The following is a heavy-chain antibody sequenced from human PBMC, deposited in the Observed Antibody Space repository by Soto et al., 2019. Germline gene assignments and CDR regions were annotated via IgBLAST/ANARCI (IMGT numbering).Heavy chain of an antibody. D-gene: IGHD4-4*01. CDR2: VSGSGSGT. V-gene: IGHV3-23*01. J-gene: IGHJ6*02. Sequence: DVQLLESGGGLVQPGGSLRLSCAASGLRFSTYDMSWVRQAPGKGLEWVSVVSGSGSGTYYADSVKGRFTISRDNSKNTSYLQMNSLRAEDTALYYCVRQAKLTTVTANVGYYDGLDVCGQGNTGTVSS. CDR3: VRQAKLTTVTANVGYYDGLDV. CDR1: GLRFSTYD.